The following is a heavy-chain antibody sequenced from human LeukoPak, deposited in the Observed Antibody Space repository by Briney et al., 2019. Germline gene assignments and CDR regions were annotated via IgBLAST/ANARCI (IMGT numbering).Heavy chain of an antibody. CDR3: AEEGIAVAGQGGWY. V-gene: IGHV3-23*01. D-gene: IGHD6-19*01. Sequence: AGGSLRLSCAASGFTFTCYAMSWVRQAPGRGLEWVSVISGSGGSTYYADSVKGRFTISRDNSKNTLYLQMNSLRAEDTAVYYCAEEGIAVAGQGGWYWGQGTLVTVSS. J-gene: IGHJ4*02. CDR1: GFTFTCYA. CDR2: ISGSGGST.